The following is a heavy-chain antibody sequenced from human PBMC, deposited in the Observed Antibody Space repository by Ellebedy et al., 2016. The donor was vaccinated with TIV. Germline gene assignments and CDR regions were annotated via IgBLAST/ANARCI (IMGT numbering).Heavy chain of an antibody. J-gene: IGHJ4*02. CDR1: GFTFSNYG. Sequence: GESLKISCVASGFTFSNYGMHWVRQAPGKGPEWVAVIWHDGNNENYADSLKGRFIISRDNSKNTLYLQMNSLRAEDTAVYFCARDESRWLHFFNYWGQGALVTVSS. CDR3: ARDESRWLHFFNY. V-gene: IGHV3-33*01. CDR2: IWHDGNNE. D-gene: IGHD5-24*01.